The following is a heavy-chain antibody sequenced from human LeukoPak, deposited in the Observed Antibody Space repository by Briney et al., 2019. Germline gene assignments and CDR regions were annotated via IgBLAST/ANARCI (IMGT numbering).Heavy chain of an antibody. D-gene: IGHD3-9*01. V-gene: IGHV3-7*01. J-gene: IGHJ4*02. CDR1: GFTFSSYW. CDR2: IKQDGSEK. CDR3: ARDLVYYDILTGYRLDY. Sequence: GGSLRLSCAASGFTFSSYWMSRVRQAPGKGLEWVANIKQDGSEKYYVDSVKGRFTISRDNAKNSLYLQMNSLRAEDTAVYYCARDLVYYDILTGYRLDYWGQGTLVTVSS.